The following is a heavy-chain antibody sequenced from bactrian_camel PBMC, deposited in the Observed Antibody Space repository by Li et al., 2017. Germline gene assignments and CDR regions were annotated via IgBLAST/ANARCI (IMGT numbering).Heavy chain of an antibody. J-gene: IGHJ6*01. D-gene: IGHD6*01. V-gene: IGHV3S40*01. CDR2: INSGGGSGSGFT. Sequence: VQLVESGGGSVQAGGSLRLSCAASSYTYIHYCMGWFRQAPGKGLVWVSTINSGGGSGSGFTSYADSVKGRFTISRDNAKNTVYLQMNSLKPEDTAVYYCVRDVVVALSPVFGYWGQGTQVTVS. CDR3: VRDVVVALSPVFGY. CDR1: SYTYIHYC.